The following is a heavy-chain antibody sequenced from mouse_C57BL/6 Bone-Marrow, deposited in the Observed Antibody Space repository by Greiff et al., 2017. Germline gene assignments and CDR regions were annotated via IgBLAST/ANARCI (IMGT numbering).Heavy chain of an antibody. CDR1: GYTFTDYY. CDR3: ARCGYYAWFAY. J-gene: IGHJ3*01. D-gene: IGHD2-3*01. Sequence: EVQLQQSGPELVKPGASVKISCKASGYTFTDYYMNWVKQSHGKSLEWIGDINPNNGGTSYNQKFKGKATLTVDKSSSTAYMDLRSLTSEDSAVYYCARCGYYAWFAYWGQGTLVTGSA. V-gene: IGHV1-26*01. CDR2: INPNNGGT.